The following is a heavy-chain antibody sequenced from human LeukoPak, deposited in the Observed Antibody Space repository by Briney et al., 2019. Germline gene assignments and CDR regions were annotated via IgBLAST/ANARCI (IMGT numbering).Heavy chain of an antibody. CDR3: AREPYDFWSGYTEVWVTDAFDI. Sequence: SETLSLTCTVSGGSISSYYWSWIRQPAGKGLEWIGRIYTSGSTNYNPSLKSRVTMSVDTSKNQFSLKLSSVTAADTAVYYCAREPYDFWSGYTEVWVTDAFDIWGQGTMVTVSS. D-gene: IGHD3-3*01. CDR1: GGSISSYY. CDR2: IYTSGST. J-gene: IGHJ3*02. V-gene: IGHV4-4*07.